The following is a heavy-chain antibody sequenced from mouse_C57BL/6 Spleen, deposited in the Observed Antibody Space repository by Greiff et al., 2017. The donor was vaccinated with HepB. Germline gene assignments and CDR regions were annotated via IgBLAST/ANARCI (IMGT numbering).Heavy chain of an antibody. CDR1: GYTFTGYW. D-gene: IGHD2-5*01. CDR2: ILPGSGST. J-gene: IGHJ3*01. Sequence: QVQLKESGAELMKPGASVKLSCKATGYTFTGYWIEWVKQRPGHGLEWIGEILPGSGSTNYNEKFKGKATFTADTSSNTAYMQLSSLTTEDSAIYYCARSGMRKYSNLFAYWGQGTLVTVSA. CDR3: ARSGMRKYSNLFAY. V-gene: IGHV1-9*01.